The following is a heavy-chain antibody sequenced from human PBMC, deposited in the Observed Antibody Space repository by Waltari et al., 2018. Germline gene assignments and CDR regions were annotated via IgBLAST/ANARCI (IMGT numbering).Heavy chain of an antibody. D-gene: IGHD3-10*01. J-gene: IGHJ5*02. CDR2: INPNSGGT. V-gene: IGHV1-2*02. CDR1: GYTFTGYY. Sequence: QVQLVQSGAEVKKPGASVKVSCKASGYTFTGYYMHWVRQAPGQGLEWMGWINPNSGGTNYAQKFQGRVTMTRDTSISTAYMELSRLRSDDTAVYYCARDQNYGSGSYSWFDPWGQGTLVTVSS. CDR3: ARDQNYGSGSYSWFDP.